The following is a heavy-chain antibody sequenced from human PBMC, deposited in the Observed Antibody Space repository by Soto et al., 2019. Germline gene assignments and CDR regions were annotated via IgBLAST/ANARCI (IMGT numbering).Heavy chain of an antibody. J-gene: IGHJ4*02. CDR2: IIPIFGTA. D-gene: IGHD3-10*01. CDR3: ARVTMVRGVIITYFDY. Sequence: VASVKVSCKASGGTFSSYAISWVRQAPGQGLEWMGGIIPIFGTANYAQKFQGRVTITADESTSTAYMELSSLRSEDTAVYYCARVTMVRGVIITYFDYWGQGTLVTVSS. V-gene: IGHV1-69*13. CDR1: GGTFSSYA.